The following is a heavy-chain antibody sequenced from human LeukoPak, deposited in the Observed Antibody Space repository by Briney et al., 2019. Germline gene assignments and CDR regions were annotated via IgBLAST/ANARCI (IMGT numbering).Heavy chain of an antibody. V-gene: IGHV4-61*02. CDR1: GGSISSGSYY. CDR3: ARGEDYVAAAGNDYMDV. D-gene: IGHD6-13*01. Sequence: SETLSLTCTVSGGSISSGSYYWSWIRQPAGKGLEWIGRIYTSGSTNYNPSLKSRVTISVDTSKNQFSLKLSSVTAADTAVYYCARGEDYVAAAGNDYMDVWGKGTTVTVSS. J-gene: IGHJ6*03. CDR2: IYTSGST.